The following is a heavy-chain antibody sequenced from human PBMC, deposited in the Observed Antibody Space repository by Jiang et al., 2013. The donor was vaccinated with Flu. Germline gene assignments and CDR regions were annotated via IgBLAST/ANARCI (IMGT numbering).Heavy chain of an antibody. J-gene: IGHJ4*02. D-gene: IGHD5-12*01. CDR1: GFSLSTSGVG. CDR2: IYWDDDK. V-gene: IGHV2-5*02. CDR3: AHNEDIVATIALGSFDY. Sequence: KPTQTLTLTCTFSGFSLSTSGVGVGWIRQPPGKALEWLALIYWDDDKRYSPSLKSRLTITKDTSKNQVVLTMTNMDPVDTATYYCAHNEDIVATIALGSFDYWGQGTLVTVSS.